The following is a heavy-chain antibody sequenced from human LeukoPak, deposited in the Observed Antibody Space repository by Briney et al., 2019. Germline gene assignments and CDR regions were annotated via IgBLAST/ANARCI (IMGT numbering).Heavy chain of an antibody. Sequence: GGSLRLSCAASGFTFSNAWMSWVRQAPGKGLEWVGRIKSKTDGGTTDYAAPVKGRFTISRDDSKNTLYLQMNSLRAEDTAVYYCARVGIVATLDYWGQGTLVTVSS. CDR1: GFTFSNAW. CDR3: ARVGIVATLDY. J-gene: IGHJ4*01. CDR2: IKSKTDGGTT. V-gene: IGHV3-15*01. D-gene: IGHD5-12*01.